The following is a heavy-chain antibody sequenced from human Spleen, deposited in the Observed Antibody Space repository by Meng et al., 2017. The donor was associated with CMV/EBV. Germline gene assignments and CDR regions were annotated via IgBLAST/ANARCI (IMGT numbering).Heavy chain of an antibody. Sequence: SGFTFNAYRMDWVRQTPGKGLEWVSSISSNSGYIYYADSMKGRFTISRDNAKNSLYLQMISLRAEDTAIYYCARAVTTRLVPSYMDVWGQGTLVTVSS. CDR1: GFTFNAYR. V-gene: IGHV3-21*01. CDR3: ARAVTTRLVPSYMDV. CDR2: ISSNSGYI. D-gene: IGHD4-17*01. J-gene: IGHJ6*02.